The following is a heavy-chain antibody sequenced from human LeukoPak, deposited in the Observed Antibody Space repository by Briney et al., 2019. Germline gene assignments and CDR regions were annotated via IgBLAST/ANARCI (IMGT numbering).Heavy chain of an antibody. V-gene: IGHV4-39*01. D-gene: IGHD6-13*01. CDR1: GGSISSSSYY. Sequence: SETLSLTCTVSGGSISSSSYYWGWIRQPPGKGLEWIGSIYYSGSTYYNPSLKSRVTISVDTSKNQFSLKLSSVTAADTAVYYCARRYSIMTSYFDYWGQGTLVTVSS. CDR2: IYYSGST. CDR3: ARRYSIMTSYFDY. J-gene: IGHJ4*02.